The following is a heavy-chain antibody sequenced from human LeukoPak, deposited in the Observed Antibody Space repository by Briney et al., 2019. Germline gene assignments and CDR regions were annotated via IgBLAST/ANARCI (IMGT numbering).Heavy chain of an antibody. CDR1: GFTFSSYA. CDR2: ISYDGSSK. J-gene: IGHJ4*02. CDR3: AKGGEFDY. V-gene: IGHV3-30*04. Sequence: GGSLRLSCAASGFTFSSYAMHWVRQAPGKGLEWVALISYDGSSKYYADSVKGRFTISRDNSKNTLYLQMNSLRAEDTAVYYCAKGGEFDYWGQGTLVTVSS. D-gene: IGHD3-16*01.